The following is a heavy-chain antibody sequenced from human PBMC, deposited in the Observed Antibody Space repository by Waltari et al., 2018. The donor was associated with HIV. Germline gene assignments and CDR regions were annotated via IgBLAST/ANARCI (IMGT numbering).Heavy chain of an antibody. J-gene: IGHJ4*01. CDR3: ARGEDVSLTHLPPGVRLQF. CDR1: GATLTTQL. V-gene: IGHV1-2*06. CDR2: VNPCGGDA. Sequence: QTLLVQPASAVRARGASVTLSCNTSGATLTTQLIYWFRQAPGQGLEWLGRVNPCGGDATCSQTFQTRVTMTRDTSSASACMERTRLTSADTATYFCARGEDVSLTHLPPGVRLQFCGQGSLVSVSS. D-gene: IGHD1-26*01.